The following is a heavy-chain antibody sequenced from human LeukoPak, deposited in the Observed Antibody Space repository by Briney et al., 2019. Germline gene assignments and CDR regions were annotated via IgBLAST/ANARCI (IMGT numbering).Heavy chain of an antibody. D-gene: IGHD2-8*01. Sequence: PGGSLRLSCAASRFTFRSFAVTWVRQAPGKGLEWVSVISGSGDSTYYADSVKGRFTISRDNSKNTLYLQMNSLRAEDTAVYYCAKTSLGQEWYYFDYWGQGTLVTVSS. CDR3: AKTSLGQEWYYFDY. CDR1: RFTFRSFA. V-gene: IGHV3-23*01. J-gene: IGHJ4*02. CDR2: ISGSGDST.